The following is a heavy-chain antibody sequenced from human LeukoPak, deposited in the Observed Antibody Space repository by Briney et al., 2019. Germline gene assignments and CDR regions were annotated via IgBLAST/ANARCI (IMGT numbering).Heavy chain of an antibody. CDR2: INPNSGGT. Sequence: ASVKVSCKASGYTFTGYYMHWVRQAPGQGLEWMGWINPNSGGTNYAQKFQGRVTMTRDTSISTAYMELNRLRSDDTAVYYCARDFDYSNYDRYFDYWGQGTLVTVSS. CDR1: GYTFTGYY. CDR3: ARDFDYSNYDRYFDY. D-gene: IGHD4-11*01. V-gene: IGHV1-2*02. J-gene: IGHJ4*02.